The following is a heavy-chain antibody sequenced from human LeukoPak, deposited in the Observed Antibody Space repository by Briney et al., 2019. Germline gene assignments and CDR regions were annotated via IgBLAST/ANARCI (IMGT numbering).Heavy chain of an antibody. CDR3: ATRRDPVGLRYFEN. CDR2: INTNTGNP. J-gene: IGHJ4*02. V-gene: IGHV7-4-1*02. D-gene: IGHD3-9*01. Sequence: ASVKVSCKASGYTFTSYAMNWVRQAPGQGLEWMGWINTNTGNPTYAQGFTGRFVFSLDTSVSTAYLQISSLKAEDTAVYYCATRRDPVGLRYFENWGQGTLVAVSS. CDR1: GYTFTSYA.